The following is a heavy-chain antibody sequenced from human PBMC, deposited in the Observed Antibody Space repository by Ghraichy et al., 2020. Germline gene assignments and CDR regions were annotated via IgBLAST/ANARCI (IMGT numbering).Heavy chain of an antibody. V-gene: IGHV3-74*01. CDR2: INSDGSST. D-gene: IGHD6-19*01. J-gene: IGHJ6*03. Sequence: GGSLRLSCAASGFTFSSYWMHWVRQAPGKGLVWVSRINSDGSSTSYADSVKGRFTISRDNAKNTLYLQMNSLRAEDTAVYYCARFGYSSGWDLYYYYYYMDVWAKGPRSPSP. CDR3: ARFGYSSGWDLYYYYYYMDV. CDR1: GFTFSSYW.